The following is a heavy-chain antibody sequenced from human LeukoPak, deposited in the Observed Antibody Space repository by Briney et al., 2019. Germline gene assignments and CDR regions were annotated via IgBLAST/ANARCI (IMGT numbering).Heavy chain of an antibody. CDR3: ARVWSDGYNSPFDC. Sequence: GRTLRLSCAASGFTFSSYAMHWVRQAPGKGLEWVAVISYDGSNKYYADSVKGRFTISRDNSKNTLYLQMNSLRAEDTAVYYCARVWSDGYNSPFDCWGQGTLVTVCS. D-gene: IGHD5-12*01. CDR2: ISYDGSNK. CDR1: GFTFSSYA. J-gene: IGHJ4*02. V-gene: IGHV3-30-3*01.